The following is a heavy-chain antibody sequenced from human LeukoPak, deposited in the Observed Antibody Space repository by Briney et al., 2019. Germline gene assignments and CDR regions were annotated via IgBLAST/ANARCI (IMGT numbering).Heavy chain of an antibody. D-gene: IGHD3-10*01. CDR2: INWNGGST. V-gene: IGHV3-20*04. Sequence: GGSLRLSCAASGFTFSSYWTLCATHASGKALECVSGINWNGGSTGYADSVKGRFTISRDLHKHSLYLQMNSLRAEDTALYYCARGGWITMVRGVDYLDYWGQGTLVTVSS. J-gene: IGHJ4*02. CDR3: ARGGWITMVRGVDYLDY. CDR1: GFTFSSYW.